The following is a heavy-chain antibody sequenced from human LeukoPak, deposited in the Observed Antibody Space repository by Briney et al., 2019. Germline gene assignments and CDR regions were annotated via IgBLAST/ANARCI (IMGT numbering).Heavy chain of an antibody. CDR1: GFTFRSDG. V-gene: IGHV3-30*02. CDR3: AKDSPPTSEWLRDY. CDR2: IRHDGSNK. D-gene: IGHD3-3*01. J-gene: IGHJ4*02. Sequence: GGSLRLSCEASGFTFRSDGMHWVRQAPGKGLEWVAFIRHDGSNKYYADSVKGRVTISRDNSKSALFLHMDTVRADDTAFYLCAKDSPPTSEWLRDYWGQGTLVSISS.